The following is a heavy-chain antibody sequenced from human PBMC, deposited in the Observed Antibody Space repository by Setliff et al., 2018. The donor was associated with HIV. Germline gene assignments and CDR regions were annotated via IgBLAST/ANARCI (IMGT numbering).Heavy chain of an antibody. Sequence: SETLSLTCTVSGGSISRGGRYWGWVRQHPGRGLEWVGYVYYIGESFYNPSLRGRITILQDKSKNQFSLEVRSVTAADTAIYYCASALVGGASPFDYWGQGALVTVSS. J-gene: IGHJ4*03. CDR2: VYYIGES. V-gene: IGHV4-31*03. D-gene: IGHD3-3*01. CDR1: GGSISRGGRY. CDR3: ASALVGGASPFDY.